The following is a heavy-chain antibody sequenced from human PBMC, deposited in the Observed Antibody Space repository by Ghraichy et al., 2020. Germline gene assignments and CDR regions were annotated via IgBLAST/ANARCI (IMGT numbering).Heavy chain of an antibody. D-gene: IGHD1-26*01. Sequence: GSLRLSCAASGFTFSSYGMHWVRQAPGKGLEWVAFIRYDGSNKYYADSVKGRFTISRDNSKNTLYLQMNSLRAEDTAVYYCANLRGELISGLDAFDIWGQGTMVTVSS. V-gene: IGHV3-30*02. CDR1: GFTFSSYG. CDR3: ANLRGELISGLDAFDI. J-gene: IGHJ3*02. CDR2: IRYDGSNK.